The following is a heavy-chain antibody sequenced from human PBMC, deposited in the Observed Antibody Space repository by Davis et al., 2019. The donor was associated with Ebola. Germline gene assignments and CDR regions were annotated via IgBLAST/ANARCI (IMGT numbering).Heavy chain of an antibody. CDR1: GFIFSNYG. CDR3: AKSGLSFGVVKYHYGMDV. V-gene: IGHV3-33*03. Sequence: GGSLRLSCAASGFIFSNYGMHWIRQAPGKGLEWLAVIRFDGSGEYYADSVKGRFTISRDNPKNTLYLQMNSLRAEDTAVYYCAKSGLSFGVVKYHYGMDVWGKGTTVTVSA. J-gene: IGHJ6*04. CDR2: IRFDGSGE. D-gene: IGHD3-3*01.